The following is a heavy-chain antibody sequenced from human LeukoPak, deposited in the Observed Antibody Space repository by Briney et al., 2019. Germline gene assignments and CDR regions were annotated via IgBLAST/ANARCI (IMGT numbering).Heavy chain of an antibody. V-gene: IGHV3-30*03. Sequence: GGSLRLSCAASGFTFSSYSMNWVRQAPGKGLEWVAVISYDGSNKYYADSVKGRFTISRDNSKNTLYLQMNSLRGEDTAVYYCARDSYGLGYWGQGTLVTVSS. D-gene: IGHD5-18*01. CDR1: GFTFSSYS. CDR3: ARDSYGLGY. CDR2: ISYDGSNK. J-gene: IGHJ4*02.